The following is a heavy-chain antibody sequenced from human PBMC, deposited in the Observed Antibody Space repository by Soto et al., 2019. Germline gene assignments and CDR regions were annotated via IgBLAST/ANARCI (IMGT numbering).Heavy chain of an antibody. J-gene: IGHJ6*03. CDR1: GFTFSSYS. V-gene: IGHV3-48*01. Sequence: GSLRLSCAASGFTFSSYSMNWVRQAPGKGLEWVSYISSSSSTIYYADSVKGRFTISRDNAKNSLYLQMNSLRAEDTAVYYCARDFSAGWYDYYYMDVWGKGTTVTVSS. D-gene: IGHD6-19*01. CDR3: ARDFSAGWYDYYYMDV. CDR2: ISSSSSTI.